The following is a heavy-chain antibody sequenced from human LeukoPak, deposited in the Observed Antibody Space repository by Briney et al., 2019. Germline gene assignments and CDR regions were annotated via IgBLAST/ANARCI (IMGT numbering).Heavy chain of an antibody. D-gene: IGHD5-12*01. CDR1: GGSISSYY. Sequence: PSETLSLTCTVSGGSISSYYWSWIRQPPGKGLEWIGYIYYSGSTNYNPSLKSRVTISVDTSKNQFSLKLSSVTASDTAVYYCVRSGTNVVTTRRYNWFDPWGQGTLVTVAS. CDR2: IYYSGST. J-gene: IGHJ5*02. CDR3: VRSGTNVVTTRRYNWFDP. V-gene: IGHV4-59*01.